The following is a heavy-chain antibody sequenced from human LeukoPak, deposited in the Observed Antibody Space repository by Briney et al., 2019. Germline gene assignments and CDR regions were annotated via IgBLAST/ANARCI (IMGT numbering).Heavy chain of an antibody. D-gene: IGHD3-10*01. CDR3: AREGGSYYGTGSYGSRFFWLNS. Sequence: ASVKLSCKASGSTFNNYYVHWVRHAPGQGLEWMGWIDPNRGATNYARKFQDRVTMTRDTSINTDYMDLSRLRPNHTAVYYCAREGGSYYGTGSYGSRFFWLNSGGQGTLVTVSS. CDR2: IDPNRGAT. CDR1: GSTFNNYY. V-gene: IGHV1-2*02. J-gene: IGHJ5*01.